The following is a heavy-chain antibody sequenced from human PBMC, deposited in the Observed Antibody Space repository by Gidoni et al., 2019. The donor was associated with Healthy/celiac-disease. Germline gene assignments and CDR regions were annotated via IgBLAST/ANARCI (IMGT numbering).Heavy chain of an antibody. D-gene: IGHD6-19*01. Sequence: LEWMGGIIPIFGTANYAQKFQGRVTITADESTSTAYMELSSLRSEDTAVYYCARDRRYSSGWTETAFDIWGQGTMVTVSS. CDR2: IIPIFGTA. CDR3: ARDRRYSSGWTETAFDI. V-gene: IGHV1-69*01. J-gene: IGHJ3*02.